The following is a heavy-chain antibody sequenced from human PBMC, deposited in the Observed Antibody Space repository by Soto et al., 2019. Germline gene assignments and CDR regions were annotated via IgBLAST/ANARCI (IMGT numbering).Heavy chain of an antibody. V-gene: IGHV3-30-3*01. CDR2: ISYDGSNK. Sequence: QVQLVESGGGVVQPGRSLRLSCAASGFTFSSYAMQWVRQAPGKGLEWVAVISYDGSNKYYADSVKGRFTISRDKSKKTLYLQRNDLTAEDTAVCYCAREGAAAAGHFQHWGQGTLVTGSS. D-gene: IGHD6-13*01. J-gene: IGHJ1*01. CDR3: AREGAAAAGHFQH. CDR1: GFTFSSYA.